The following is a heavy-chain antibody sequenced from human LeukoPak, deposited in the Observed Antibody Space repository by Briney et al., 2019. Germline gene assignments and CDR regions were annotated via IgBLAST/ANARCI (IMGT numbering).Heavy chain of an antibody. V-gene: IGHV4-61*02. Sequence: SETLSLTCAVFGDSMSTKSYYWSWIRQPAGKGLEWIGRIYTSGSTNYNPSLKSRVTISGDTSKNQFSLRLSSVTAADTAVYYCARASYSYDINGWVPFDYWGQGTLVTVSS. J-gene: IGHJ4*02. CDR1: GDSMSTKSYY. CDR3: ARASYSYDINGWVPFDY. CDR2: IYTSGST. D-gene: IGHD3-22*01.